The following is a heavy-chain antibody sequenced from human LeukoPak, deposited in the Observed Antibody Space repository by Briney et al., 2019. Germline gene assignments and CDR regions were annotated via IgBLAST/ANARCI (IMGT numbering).Heavy chain of an antibody. CDR3: AKIGIFGSYWDFDS. V-gene: IGHV1-18*01. J-gene: IGHJ4*02. D-gene: IGHD1-26*01. CDR2: ISAYNDNT. Sequence: ASVKVSCKTADYNFPSYSFGWVRQAPGQGLEWMGWISAYNDNTQLAQKFQDRVTMTRDTSATTAYMELSSLRSDDTAIYYCAKIGIFGSYWDFDSWGQGTLVTVSS. CDR1: DYNFPSYS.